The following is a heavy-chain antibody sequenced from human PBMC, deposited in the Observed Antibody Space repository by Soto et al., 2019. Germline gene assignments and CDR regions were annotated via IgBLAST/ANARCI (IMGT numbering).Heavy chain of an antibody. CDR2: FDPEDGET. J-gene: IGHJ4*02. Sequence: ASVKVSCKVSGYTLTELSMHWVRQAPGKGLEWMGGFDPEDGETIYAQKFQGRVTMTEDTSTDTAYMELSSLRSEDTAVYYCAILPPEWWELLPTDGGYFDYWGQGTLVTVSS. CDR1: GYTLTELS. CDR3: AILPPEWWELLPTDGGYFDY. V-gene: IGHV1-24*01. D-gene: IGHD1-26*01.